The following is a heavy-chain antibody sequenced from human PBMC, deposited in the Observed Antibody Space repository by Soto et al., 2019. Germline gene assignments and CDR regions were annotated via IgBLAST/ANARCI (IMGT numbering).Heavy chain of an antibody. V-gene: IGHV3-74*01. CDR1: GFTFSTYW. CDR2: LKSDGSTT. D-gene: IGHD3-3*01. J-gene: IGHJ6*02. CDR3: ARDQALYDDYWSGYYYGMDV. Sequence: PGGSLRLSCVASGFTFSTYWMHWVRQAPGKGLVWVSRLKSDGSTTSYADSVKGRFTISRDNARNTLYLEMKSLRAEDTAVYYCARDQALYDDYWSGYYYGMDVWGQGTTVTVSS.